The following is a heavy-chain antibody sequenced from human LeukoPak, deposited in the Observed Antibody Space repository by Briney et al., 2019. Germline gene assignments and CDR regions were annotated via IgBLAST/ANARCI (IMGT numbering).Heavy chain of an antibody. V-gene: IGHV3-23*01. Sequence: GGSLRLSCAASGFTFSNYVMTWVRQAPGKGLEWVSGISGSGVSTYYADSVKGRFIISRDNSKNTLYLQMNSLRAEDTAVYYCAKGVAVAGTEGWFDPWGQGTLVTVSS. J-gene: IGHJ5*02. D-gene: IGHD6-19*01. CDR3: AKGVAVAGTEGWFDP. CDR2: ISGSGVST. CDR1: GFTFSNYV.